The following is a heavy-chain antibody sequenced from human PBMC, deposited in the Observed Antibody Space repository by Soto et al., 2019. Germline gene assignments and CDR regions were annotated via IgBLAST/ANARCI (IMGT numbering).Heavy chain of an antibody. CDR2: IGTAGDT. CDR3: ARAPPYSYEFDY. J-gene: IGHJ4*02. D-gene: IGHD5-18*01. V-gene: IGHV3-13*01. Sequence: GGSLRLSCAASGFTFSSYDMHWVRQATGKGLEWVSAIGTAGDTYYPGSVKGRFTISRENAKNSLYLQMNSLRAGDTAVYYCARAPPYSYEFDYWGQGTLVTVSS. CDR1: GFTFSSYD.